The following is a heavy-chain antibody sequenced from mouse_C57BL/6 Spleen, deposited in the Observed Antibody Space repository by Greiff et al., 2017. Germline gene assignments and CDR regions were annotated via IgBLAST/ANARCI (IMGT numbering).Heavy chain of an antibody. D-gene: IGHD2-1*01. CDR1: GYTFTDYN. Sequence: VQLKESGPELVKPGASVKIPCKASGYTFTDYNMDWVKQSHGKSLEWIGDINPNNGGTIYNQKFKGKATLTVDKSSSTAYMELRSLTSEDTAVYYCARGGGNYGSYAMDYWGQGTSVTVSS. V-gene: IGHV1-18*01. J-gene: IGHJ4*01. CDR2: INPNNGGT. CDR3: ARGGGNYGSYAMDY.